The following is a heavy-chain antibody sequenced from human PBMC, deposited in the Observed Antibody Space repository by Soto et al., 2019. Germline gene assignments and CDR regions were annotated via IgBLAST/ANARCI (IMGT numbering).Heavy chain of an antibody. Sequence: SETLSLTCTVSGGSISSYYWSWIRQPAGKGLEWIGRIYTSGSTNYNPSLKSRVTMSVDTSKNQFSLKLSSVTAADTAVYYCAREVTMXRGANTLLGYYYYGMDVWGQGTTVTVSS. CDR1: GGSISSYY. V-gene: IGHV4-4*07. CDR3: AREVTMXRGANTLLGYYYYGMDV. J-gene: IGHJ6*02. CDR2: IYTSGST. D-gene: IGHD3-10*01.